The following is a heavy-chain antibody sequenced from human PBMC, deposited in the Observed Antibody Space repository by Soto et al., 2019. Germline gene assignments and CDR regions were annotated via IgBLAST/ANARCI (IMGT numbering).Heavy chain of an antibody. V-gene: IGHV1-69*13. D-gene: IGHD2-2*01. Sequence: ASVKVSCKASGGTFSSYVLSWVRQAPGHGLEWMGGIIDIFDTANYAQKFQGRLTITADESTSTSYMELSSLRSDDTAVYYCMRDRRSRTSSPGADYYYYYGMDVWGQGTTVTVS. CDR3: MRDRRSRTSSPGADYYYYYGMDV. J-gene: IGHJ6*02. CDR1: GGTFSSYV. CDR2: IIDIFDTA.